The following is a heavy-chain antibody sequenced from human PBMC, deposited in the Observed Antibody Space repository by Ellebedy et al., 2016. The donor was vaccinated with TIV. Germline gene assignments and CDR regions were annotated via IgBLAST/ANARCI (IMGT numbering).Heavy chain of an antibody. Sequence: GESLKISCAASGFSFSSYWMSWVRQAPGKGLEWVANINQGGSERHYVDSVKGRFTISRDNAKNSLYLEMNSLRAEDTAVYYCATDGSYGDYRSPTHAFVMWGQGTMVAVSS. CDR2: INQGGSER. J-gene: IGHJ3*02. D-gene: IGHD4-17*01. V-gene: IGHV3-7*01. CDR1: GFSFSSYW. CDR3: ATDGSYGDYRSPTHAFVM.